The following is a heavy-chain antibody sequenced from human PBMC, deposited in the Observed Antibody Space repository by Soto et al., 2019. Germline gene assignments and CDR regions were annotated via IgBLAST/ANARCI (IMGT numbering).Heavy chain of an antibody. CDR3: ATSKKNTNWFDP. CDR1: GGTFSSYA. Sequence: SVKVSCKASGGTFSSYAISWVRQAPGQGLEWMGGIIPIFGTANYAQKFQGRVTITADESTSTAYMELSSLRSEDTAVYYCATSKKNTNWFDPWGQGTLVTVSS. V-gene: IGHV1-69*13. J-gene: IGHJ5*02. CDR2: IIPIFGTA.